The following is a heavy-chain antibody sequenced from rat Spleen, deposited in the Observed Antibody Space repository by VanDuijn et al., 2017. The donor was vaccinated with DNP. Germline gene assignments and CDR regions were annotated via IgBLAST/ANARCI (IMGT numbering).Heavy chain of an antibody. J-gene: IGHJ4*01. V-gene: IGHV5-7*01. Sequence: EVQLVESGGGLVQPGRSLKLSCAASGLTFSDYNMAWVRQAPKKGLEWVATISTSGSRTYYPDSVKGRFTISRDDAKSSLYLQMDSLRSEDTATYYCTTWGWLLGMDAWGQGTSVTVSS. CDR2: ISTSGSRT. CDR1: GLTFSDYN. D-gene: IGHD1-12*03. CDR3: TTWGWLLGMDA.